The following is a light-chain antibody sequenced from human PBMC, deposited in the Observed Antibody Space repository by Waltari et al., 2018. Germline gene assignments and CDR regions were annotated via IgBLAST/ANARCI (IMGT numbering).Light chain of an antibody. CDR3: QQANSLPPT. J-gene: IGKJ4*01. CDR1: RDISRW. V-gene: IGKV1-12*01. Sequence: DIQMTQSPSSVSASVGDRVPITCRASRDISRWLAWYQQKPGKAPKFLIYDASTLQSGVPSRFSGSGSGREFTLTITSLQPEDFATYYCQQANSLPPTFGGGTKVDIK. CDR2: DAS.